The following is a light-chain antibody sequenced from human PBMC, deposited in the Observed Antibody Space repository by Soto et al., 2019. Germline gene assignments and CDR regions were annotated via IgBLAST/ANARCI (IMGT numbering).Light chain of an antibody. CDR3: QQYNNWPWT. CDR1: QSVSSNY. V-gene: IGKV3-20*01. J-gene: IGKJ1*01. CDR2: GAS. Sequence: EIVLTQSPGTLSLSPGERATLSCRASQSVSSNYLAWYQQKPGQAPRLLIYGASNRAIGIPDRFIGSGSGTDFTLTISRLEPEDFAVYFCQQYNNWPWTFGQGTKVDIK.